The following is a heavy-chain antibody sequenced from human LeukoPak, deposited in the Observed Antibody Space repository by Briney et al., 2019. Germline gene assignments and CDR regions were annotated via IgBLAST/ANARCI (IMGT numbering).Heavy chain of an antibody. D-gene: IGHD2-15*01. Sequence: GGSLRLSCAASGFTFSSYAMSWARQAPGTGLEWVSGINGRGEETHYADSVKGRFTISRDNSKSTVYLQLSSLRADDTAVYYCACHCSGSRCSDHDYWGQGTVVTVSS. CDR2: INGRGEET. CDR1: GFTFSSYA. J-gene: IGHJ4*02. CDR3: ACHCSGSRCSDHDY. V-gene: IGHV3-23*01.